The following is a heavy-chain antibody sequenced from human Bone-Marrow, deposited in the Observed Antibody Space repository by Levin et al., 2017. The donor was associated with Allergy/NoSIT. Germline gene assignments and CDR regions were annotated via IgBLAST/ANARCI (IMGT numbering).Heavy chain of an antibody. CDR2: MSAGGGRK. V-gene: IGHV3-23*01. CDR1: GFTFNSYA. CDR3: AKHLMYYYDSRGDWFDT. D-gene: IGHD3-22*01. Sequence: GGSLRLSCAASGFTFNSYAMSWVRQAPGKGLEWVSAMSAGGGRKYYADSVKGRFTISRDNSKNTVYLQMNSLRAEDTAVYYCAKHLMYYYDSRGDWFDTWGQGTLVTVSS. J-gene: IGHJ5*02.